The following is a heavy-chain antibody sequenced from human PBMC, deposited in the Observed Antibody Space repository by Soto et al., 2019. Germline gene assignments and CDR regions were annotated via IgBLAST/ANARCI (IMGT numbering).Heavy chain of an antibody. CDR1: GGSISSYY. Sequence: SETLSLTCTVSGGSISSYYWSWIRQPPGKGLEWIGYIYYSGSTNYNPSLKSRVTISVDTSKNQFSLKLSSVTAADTAVYYCARGRDTVTTKYYFDYWGQGTLVTVSS. CDR2: IYYSGST. D-gene: IGHD4-17*01. CDR3: ARGRDTVTTKYYFDY. V-gene: IGHV4-59*01. J-gene: IGHJ4*02.